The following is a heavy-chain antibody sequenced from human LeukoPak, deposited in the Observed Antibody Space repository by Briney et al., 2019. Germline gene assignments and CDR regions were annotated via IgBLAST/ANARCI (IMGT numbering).Heavy chain of an antibody. Sequence: PGGSLRLSCAASGFTFSSYAMHWVRQAPGKGLEWVAVISYDGSNKYYADSVKGRFTISRDNSKNTLYLQMNSLRAEDTAVYYCARGGVGLVIIPGWEYDYYGLDVWGQGTTVTVSS. D-gene: IGHD3/OR15-3a*01. CDR3: ARGGVGLVIIPGWEYDYYGLDV. CDR2: ISYDGSNK. CDR1: GFTFSSYA. V-gene: IGHV3-30*04. J-gene: IGHJ6*02.